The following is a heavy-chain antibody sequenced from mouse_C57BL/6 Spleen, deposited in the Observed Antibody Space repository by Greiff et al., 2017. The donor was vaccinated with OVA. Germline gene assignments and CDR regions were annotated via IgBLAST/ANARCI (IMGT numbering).Heavy chain of an antibody. CDR3: ARERTTVAHFGYFDY. Sequence: DVKLQESGPGLVKPSQSLSLTCSVTGYSITSGYYWNWIRQFPGNKLEWMGYISYDGSNNYNPSLKNRISITRDTSKNQFFLKLNSVTTEDTATYYCARERTTVAHFGYFDYWGQGTTLTVSS. D-gene: IGHD1-1*01. CDR2: ISYDGSN. J-gene: IGHJ2*01. V-gene: IGHV3-6*01. CDR1: GYSITSGYY.